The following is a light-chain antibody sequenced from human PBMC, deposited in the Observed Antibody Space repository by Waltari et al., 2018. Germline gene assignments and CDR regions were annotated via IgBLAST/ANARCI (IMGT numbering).Light chain of an antibody. Sequence: EIVLTQSPATLSLSPGERATLSCRASQIITTYLAWFQQKPGQAPRLLIYDAINRATGIPARFRGSGSGTDFTLTISSLEPEDFAVYYCQQRNSWPRTFGQGTKVEIK. V-gene: IGKV3-11*01. CDR3: QQRNSWPRT. J-gene: IGKJ1*01. CDR1: QIITTY. CDR2: DAI.